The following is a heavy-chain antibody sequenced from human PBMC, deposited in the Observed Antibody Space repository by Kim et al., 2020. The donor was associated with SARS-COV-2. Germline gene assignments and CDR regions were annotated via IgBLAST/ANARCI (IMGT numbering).Heavy chain of an antibody. V-gene: IGHV4-34*01. Sequence: YNPSLKSGVTISVETSTNQFSRKLSSVTAADTAVYYCARGGRVGSGWYGYWGQGTLVTVSS. J-gene: IGHJ4*02. D-gene: IGHD6-19*01. CDR3: ARGGRVGSGWYGY.